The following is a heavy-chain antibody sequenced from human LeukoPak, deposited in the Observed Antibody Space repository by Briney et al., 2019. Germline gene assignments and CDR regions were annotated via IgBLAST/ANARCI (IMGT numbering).Heavy chain of an antibody. CDR2: IYAGGNT. CDR1: GFTVTSTY. D-gene: IGHD3-22*01. V-gene: IGHV3-53*01. CDR3: ARRYETSGGLAY. J-gene: IGHJ4*02. Sequence: SGGSLRLSCAAAGFTVTSTYMSWVRQAPGKGLEWVSVIYAGGNTYDADSVKGRFTISRDNSKNTLYLQMNSLRVEDTAVYYCARRYETSGGLAYWGQGALVTVSS.